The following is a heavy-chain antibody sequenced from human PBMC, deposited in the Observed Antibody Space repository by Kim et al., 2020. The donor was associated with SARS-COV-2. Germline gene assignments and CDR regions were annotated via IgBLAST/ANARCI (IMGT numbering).Heavy chain of an antibody. CDR2: FDPEDVET. V-gene: IGHV1-24*01. CDR3: ASSCTITTCPWFDP. CDR1: GYTLTELS. D-gene: IGHD2-2*01. Sequence: ASVKVSCKVSGYTLTELSMHWVRQAPGKGLEWMGGFDPEDVETIYAQKFQGRVTMTEDTSTDTAYMELSSLRSEDTAVYYCASSCTITTCPWFDPWGQGTLVTVSS. J-gene: IGHJ5*02.